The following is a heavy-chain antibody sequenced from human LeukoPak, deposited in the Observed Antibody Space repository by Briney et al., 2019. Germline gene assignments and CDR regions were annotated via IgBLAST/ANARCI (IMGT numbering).Heavy chain of an antibody. CDR1: GGSISSSSYY. CDR2: IYYSGST. D-gene: IGHD1-26*01. V-gene: IGHV4-39*07. J-gene: IGHJ4*02. CDR3: ASGLREESPSY. Sequence: SETLSLTCTVSGGSISSSSYYWGWIRQPPGKGLEWIGSIYYSGSTYYNPSLKSRVTISVDTSKNQFSLKLSSVTAADTAVYYCASGLREESPSYWGQGTLVTVSS.